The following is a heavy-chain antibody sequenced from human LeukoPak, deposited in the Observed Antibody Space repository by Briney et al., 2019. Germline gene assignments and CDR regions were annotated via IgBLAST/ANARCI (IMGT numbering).Heavy chain of an antibody. Sequence: PSETLSLTCAVSGYSISSGYYWGWIRQPPGKGLEWIGSIYHSGSSYYNPSLKIRVTISVDTSKNQFSLKLSSVTAADTAVYYCARPALSGAFDIWGQGTMVTVSS. CDR3: ARPALSGAFDI. CDR1: GYSISSGYY. J-gene: IGHJ3*02. D-gene: IGHD2-15*01. V-gene: IGHV4-38-2*01. CDR2: IYHSGSS.